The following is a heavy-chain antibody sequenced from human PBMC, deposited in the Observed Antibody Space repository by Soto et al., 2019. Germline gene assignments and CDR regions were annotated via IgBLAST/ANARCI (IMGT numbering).Heavy chain of an antibody. D-gene: IGHD6-13*01. CDR1: GYTLTELP. CDR3: VASSSWDPSLDY. J-gene: IGHJ4*02. Sequence: QVQLVQSGAEVKKPGASVKVSCKVSGYTLTELPMHWVRQAPGKGLEWMGGFDPEDGETIYAQKFQGRVTMTEDTSTDTAYMELSSLRSEDTAVYYCVASSSWDPSLDYWGQGTLVTVSS. CDR2: FDPEDGET. V-gene: IGHV1-24*01.